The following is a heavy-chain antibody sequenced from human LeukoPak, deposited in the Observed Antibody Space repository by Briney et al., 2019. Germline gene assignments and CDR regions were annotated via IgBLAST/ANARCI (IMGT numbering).Heavy chain of an antibody. CDR1: GFTFSSYA. Sequence: GGSLRLPCAASGFTFSSYAMSWVRQAPGKGLEWVSAISGSGGSTYYADSVKGRFTISRDNSKNTLYLQMNSLRAEDTAVYYCAKSGGMVRGVIRAFDIWGQGTMVTVSS. CDR2: ISGSGGST. CDR3: AKSGGMVRGVIRAFDI. D-gene: IGHD3-10*01. V-gene: IGHV3-23*01. J-gene: IGHJ3*02.